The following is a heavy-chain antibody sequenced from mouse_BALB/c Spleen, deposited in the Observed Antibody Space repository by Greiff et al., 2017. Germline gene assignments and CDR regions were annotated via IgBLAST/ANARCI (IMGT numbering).Heavy chain of an antibody. V-gene: IGHV5-9-4*01. CDR3: ARDYYGSSRYAMDY. CDR1: GFTFSSYA. J-gene: IGHJ4*01. D-gene: IGHD1-1*01. Sequence: EVKLMESGGGLVKPGGSLKLSCAASGFTFSSYAMSWVRQSPEKRLEWVAEISSGGSYTYYPDTVTGRFTISRDNAKNTLYLEMSSLRSEDTAMYYCARDYYGSSRYAMDYWGQGTSVTVSS. CDR2: ISSGGSYT.